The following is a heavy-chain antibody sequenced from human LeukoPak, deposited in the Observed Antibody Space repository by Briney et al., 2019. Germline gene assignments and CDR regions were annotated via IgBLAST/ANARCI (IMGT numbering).Heavy chain of an antibody. D-gene: IGHD6-13*01. Sequence: GGSLRLSCAASGFTFSSYAMSWVRQAPGKVLEWVSAISGSGGSTYYADSVKGRFTISRDNSKNTLYLQMNSLRAENTAVYYCPKEMSSSSWFVDSSGQGTLVTASS. J-gene: IGHJ4*02. CDR3: PKEMSSSSWFVDS. V-gene: IGHV3-23*01. CDR2: ISGSGGST. CDR1: GFTFSSYA.